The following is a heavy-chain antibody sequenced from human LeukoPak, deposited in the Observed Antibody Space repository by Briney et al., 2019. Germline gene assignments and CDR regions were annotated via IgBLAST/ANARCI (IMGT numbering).Heavy chain of an antibody. CDR3: ARFGEPNYYYYYMDV. D-gene: IGHD3-10*01. J-gene: IGHJ6*03. CDR1: GYTFTGYY. V-gene: IGHV7-4-1*02. Sequence: GASVKVSCKASGYTFTGYYMHWVRQAPGQGLEWMGWINTNTGNPTYAQGFTGRFVFSLDTSVSTAYLQISSLKAEDTAVYYCARFGEPNYYYYYMDVWGKGTTVTISS. CDR2: INTNTGNP.